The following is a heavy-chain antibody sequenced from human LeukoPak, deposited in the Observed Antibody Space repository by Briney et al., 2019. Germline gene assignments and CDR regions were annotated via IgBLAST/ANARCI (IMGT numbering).Heavy chain of an antibody. Sequence: GGSLRLSCAASGFTFSSYSMNWVRQAPGKGLEWVSSITTSSGYIYYADSVRGRFTISRDNAKNSLYLQMNSLRAEDTAVYYCARGARGWYHAFDIWGQGTMVTVSS. D-gene: IGHD6-19*01. V-gene: IGHV3-21*01. CDR2: ITTSSGYI. J-gene: IGHJ3*02. CDR3: ARGARGWYHAFDI. CDR1: GFTFSSYS.